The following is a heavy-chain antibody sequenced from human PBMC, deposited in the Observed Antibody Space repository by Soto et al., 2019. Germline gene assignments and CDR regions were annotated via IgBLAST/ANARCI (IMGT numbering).Heavy chain of an antibody. CDR3: AKDRTQYNWRPFPAGD. D-gene: IGHD1-20*01. J-gene: IGHJ4*02. CDR2: ISYDGSNT. Sequence: QVQLVESGGGVVQPGRALRLSCAASGFTFSTYDMHWVRQAPGKGLEWVAVISYDGSNTYYADSVKGRFTISRDNSKNTLYLQMSSLRAEDTAIYYCAKDRTQYNWRPFPAGDWGQETLVTVSS. V-gene: IGHV3-30*18. CDR1: GFTFSTYD.